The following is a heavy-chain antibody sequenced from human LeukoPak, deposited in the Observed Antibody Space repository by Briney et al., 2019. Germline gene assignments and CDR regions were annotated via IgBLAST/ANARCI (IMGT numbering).Heavy chain of an antibody. CDR2: IYPGDSDT. CDR3: ARPYYDILTGPHYYFDY. CDR1: GYSFTSYW. V-gene: IGHV5-51*01. J-gene: IGHJ4*02. D-gene: IGHD3-9*01. Sequence: GESLKISCKGSGYSFTSYWIGWVRQMPGKGLEWMGIIYPGDSDTRYSPSFQGQVTISADQSISTAYLQWSSLKASDTAMYYCARPYYDILTGPHYYFDYWGQGTLVTVSS.